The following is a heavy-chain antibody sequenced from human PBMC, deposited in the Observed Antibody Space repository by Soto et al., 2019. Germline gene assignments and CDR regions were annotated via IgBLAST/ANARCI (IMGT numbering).Heavy chain of an antibody. CDR2: ISYDGGNE. V-gene: IGHV3-30*18. CDR3: AKDLHLWGGGDLQY. CDR1: GFTLSGYG. Sequence: QVQLVESGGGVVQPGRSLRLSCAASGFTLSGYGMHWVRQAPGKGLEWVALISYDGGNEYYADSVKGRFTISRDNSENTLYLQMNSLRPEDTAVYYCAKDLHLWGGGDLQYWGQGTLVTVSS. D-gene: IGHD3-16*01. J-gene: IGHJ1*01.